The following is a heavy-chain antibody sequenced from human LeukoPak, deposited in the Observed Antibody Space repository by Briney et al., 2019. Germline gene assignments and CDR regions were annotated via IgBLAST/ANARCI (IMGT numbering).Heavy chain of an antibody. CDR2: ISYDGSNK. V-gene: IGHV3-30*18. Sequence: GGSLRLSCAASGFTFSSYGMPWVRQAPGKELEWVAVISYDGSNKYYADSVKGRFTISRDNSKNTLYLQMNSLRAEDTAVYYCAKLSIAVAGDDAFDIWGQGTMVTVSS. D-gene: IGHD6-19*01. CDR1: GFTFSSYG. CDR3: AKLSIAVAGDDAFDI. J-gene: IGHJ3*02.